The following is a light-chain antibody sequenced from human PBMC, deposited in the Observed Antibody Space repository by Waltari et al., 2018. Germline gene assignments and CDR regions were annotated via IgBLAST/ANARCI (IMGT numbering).Light chain of an antibody. V-gene: IGKV3-20*01. Sequence: EIVLMQSPGTVSLSPGDRATLSCRASQGVRIYLAWYQQKPGQAPRLLIYHASTRATGIPDRFSASGSGTDFSLTISRLEPEDFAMYYCQQYVESPATFGQGTKVEIK. CDR2: HAS. CDR3: QQYVESPAT. CDR1: QGVRIY. J-gene: IGKJ1*01.